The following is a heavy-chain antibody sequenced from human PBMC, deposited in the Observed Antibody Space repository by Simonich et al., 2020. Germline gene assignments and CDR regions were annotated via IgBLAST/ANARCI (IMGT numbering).Heavy chain of an antibody. Sequence: QVQLQESGPGLVKPSETLSLTCAVSGYSISSGYYWGWIRQPPGKGLECIGSIYHSGSTYSTPSLKIRVTISVDTSKNQFSLKLSSVTAADTAVYYCARVGYSNYYYYGMDVWGQGTTVTVSS. J-gene: IGHJ6*02. D-gene: IGHD6-13*01. CDR1: GYSISSGYY. CDR3: ARVGYSNYYYYGMDV. CDR2: IYHSGST. V-gene: IGHV4-38-2*01.